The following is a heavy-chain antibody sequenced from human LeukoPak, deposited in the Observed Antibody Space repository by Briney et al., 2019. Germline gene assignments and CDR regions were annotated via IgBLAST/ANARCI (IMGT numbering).Heavy chain of an antibody. J-gene: IGHJ4*02. V-gene: IGHV4-39*01. D-gene: IGHD3-10*01. CDR2: IYYSGST. CDR3: ARYYGSGTLADY. Sequence: SETLSLTCTVSGVSISSSSYYWGWIRQPPGKGLEWIGSIYYSGSTYYNPSLKSRFTISVDTSKNQFSLKLSSVTAADTAVYYCARYYGSGTLADYWGQGTLVTVSS. CDR1: GVSISSSSYY.